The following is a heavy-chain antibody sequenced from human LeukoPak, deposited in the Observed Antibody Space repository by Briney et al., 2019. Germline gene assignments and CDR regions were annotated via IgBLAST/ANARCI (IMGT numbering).Heavy chain of an antibody. CDR3: AKHSWRCSSTSCYTGDDAFDI. CDR1: GFTFDDYA. V-gene: IGHV3-9*01. Sequence: GRSLRLSCAASGFTFDDYAMHWVRQAPGKGLEWVSGISWNSGSIGYADSVKGRFTISRDNAKNSLYLQMNSLRAEDTALYYCAKHSWRCSSTSCYTGDDAFDIWGQGTMVTVSS. CDR2: ISWNSGSI. J-gene: IGHJ3*02. D-gene: IGHD2-2*02.